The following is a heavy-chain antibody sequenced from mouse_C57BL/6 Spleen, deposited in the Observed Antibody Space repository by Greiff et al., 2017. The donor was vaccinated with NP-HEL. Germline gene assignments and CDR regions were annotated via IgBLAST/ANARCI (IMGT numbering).Heavy chain of an antibody. CDR2: INPYNGGT. D-gene: IGHD1-1*01. V-gene: IGHV1-19*01. Sequence: EVQLQQSGPVLVKPGASVKMSCKASGYTFTDYYMNWVKQSHGKSLEWIGVINPYNGGTSYNQKFKGKATLTVDESSSTAYMELNSLTSEDSAVYYCARYYYGSSYYFDYWGQGTTLTVSS. J-gene: IGHJ2*01. CDR3: ARYYYGSSYYFDY. CDR1: GYTFTDYY.